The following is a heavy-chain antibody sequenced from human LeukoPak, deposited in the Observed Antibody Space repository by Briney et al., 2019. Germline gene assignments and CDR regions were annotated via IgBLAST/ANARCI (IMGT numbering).Heavy chain of an antibody. Sequence: GGSLRLSCAASGFTFSSYAMSWVRQAPGKGLEWVSAISGSGGSTYYADSVKGRFTISRDNSKNTLYLQMNSLRAEDTAVYYCAKRESAFDWLWAHIGYWGQGTLVTVSS. D-gene: IGHD3-9*01. CDR2: ISGSGGST. V-gene: IGHV3-23*01. CDR3: AKRESAFDWLWAHIGY. CDR1: GFTFSSYA. J-gene: IGHJ4*02.